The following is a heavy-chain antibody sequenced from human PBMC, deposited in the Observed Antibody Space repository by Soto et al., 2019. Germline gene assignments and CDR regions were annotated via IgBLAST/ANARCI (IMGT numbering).Heavy chain of an antibody. CDR1: GGSMSRYY. J-gene: IGHJ5*02. CDR2: IHYTGST. D-gene: IGHD1-1*01. V-gene: IGHV4-59*01. Sequence: SETLSLTCTVSGGSMSRYYWTWIRQPPGKGLEWIGNIHYTGSTNYNPSLKSRVTILLGTSTSQFSLKVSSVTAADTAVYYCARDLTISSTDGPLDPWGHGTLVTVYS. CDR3: ARDLTISSTDGPLDP.